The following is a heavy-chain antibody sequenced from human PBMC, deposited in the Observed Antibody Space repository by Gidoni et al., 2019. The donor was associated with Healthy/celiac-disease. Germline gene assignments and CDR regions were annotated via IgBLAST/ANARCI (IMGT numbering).Heavy chain of an antibody. D-gene: IGHD3-22*01. CDR2: ISYDGSNK. J-gene: IGHJ4*02. Sequence: QVQLVESGGGVVQPGRSLRLSVAASGFTFSSYAMHWVRQAPGKGLEWVAVISYDGSNKYYADSVKGRFTISRDNSKNTLYLQMNSLRAEDTAVYYCARSYYYDSSGYHSVENFDYWGQGTLVTVSS. CDR1: GFTFSSYA. V-gene: IGHV3-30-3*01. CDR3: ARSYYYDSSGYHSVENFDY.